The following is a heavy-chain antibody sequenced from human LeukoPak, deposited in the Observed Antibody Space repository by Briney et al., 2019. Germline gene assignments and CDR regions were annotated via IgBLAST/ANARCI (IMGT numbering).Heavy chain of an antibody. CDR2: INHSGST. CDR1: GGSISGYY. Sequence: KTSETLSLTCTVSGGSISGYYWSWIRQPPGKGLEWIGEINHSGSTNYNPSLKSRVTISVDTSKNQFSLKLSSVTAADTAVYYCARGLKRKAWSGYYAAPPYGMDVWGQGTTVTVSS. D-gene: IGHD3-3*01. CDR3: ARGLKRKAWSGYYAAPPYGMDV. J-gene: IGHJ6*02. V-gene: IGHV4-34*01.